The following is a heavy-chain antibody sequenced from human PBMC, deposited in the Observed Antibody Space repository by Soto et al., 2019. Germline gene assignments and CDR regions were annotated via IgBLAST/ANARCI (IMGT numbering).Heavy chain of an antibody. V-gene: IGHV3-66*01. CDR2: IYSGGST. J-gene: IGHJ4*02. D-gene: IGHD6-13*01. CDR1: GFTVSSNY. CDR3: ASLAAADTIEGLDY. Sequence: EVQLVESGGGLVQPGGSLRLSCAASGFTVSSNYMSWVRQAPGKGLEWVSVIYSGGSTYYADSVKGRFTISRDNSKNTLYLQMNSLRAEDTAVYYCASLAAADTIEGLDYWGQGTLVTVSS.